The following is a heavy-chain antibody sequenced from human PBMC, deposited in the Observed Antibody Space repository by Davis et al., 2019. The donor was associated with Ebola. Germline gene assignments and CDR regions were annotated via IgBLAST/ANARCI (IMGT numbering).Heavy chain of an antibody. Sequence: GESLKISCAASGFTFSSYAMHWVRQAPGKGLEWVAVISYDGSNKYYADSVKGRFTISRDNSKNTLYLQMNSLRAEETAVYYCARDFGSWSSVGMDVWGQGTMVTVSS. CDR1: GFTFSSYA. CDR2: ISYDGSNK. CDR3: ARDFGSWSSVGMDV. D-gene: IGHD6-13*01. V-gene: IGHV3-30-3*01. J-gene: IGHJ6*02.